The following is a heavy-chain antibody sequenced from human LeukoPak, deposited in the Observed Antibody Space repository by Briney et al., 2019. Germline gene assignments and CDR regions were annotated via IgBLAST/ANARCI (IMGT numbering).Heavy chain of an antibody. J-gene: IGHJ4*02. CDR2: IGGGGGST. Sequence: GGSLRLSCAASGFTFSSYAMSWVRQAPGKGLEWVSAIGGGGGSTYYADSVKGRFTISRDNSKNTLYLQMNSLRAEDTAVYYCAKGWELTTRPFDYWGQGTRVTVSS. V-gene: IGHV3-23*01. CDR1: GFTFSSYA. CDR3: AKGWELTTRPFDY. D-gene: IGHD1-26*01.